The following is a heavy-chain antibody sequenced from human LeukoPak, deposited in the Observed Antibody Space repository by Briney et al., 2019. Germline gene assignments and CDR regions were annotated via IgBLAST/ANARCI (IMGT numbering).Heavy chain of an antibody. D-gene: IGHD4-17*01. V-gene: IGHV3-7*05. CDR1: GFAFSSYW. CDR3: ARDFNYGDFDY. Sequence: GGSLRLSCVASGFAFSSYWMSCVRQAPGKGLEWVANIKQDGSEKYYVDSVKGRFTISRDNAKNSLYLQMNSLRAEDTAMYYCARDFNYGDFDYWGQGTLVTVSS. J-gene: IGHJ4*02. CDR2: IKQDGSEK.